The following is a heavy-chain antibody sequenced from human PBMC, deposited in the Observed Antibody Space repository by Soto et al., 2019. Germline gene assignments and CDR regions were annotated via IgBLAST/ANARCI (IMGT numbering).Heavy chain of an antibody. J-gene: IGHJ6*02. CDR1: GFTFSSYG. V-gene: IGHV3-30*18. Sequence: QVQLVESGGGVVQPGRSLRLSCAASGFTFSSYGMHWVRQAPGKGLEWVAVISYDGSNKYYADSVKGRFTISRDNSKNPVYLQMNSLRAEDTAVYYCANAHCRGYSSGWELDYYYYGMDVWGQGTTVTVSS. D-gene: IGHD6-19*01. CDR3: ANAHCRGYSSGWELDYYYYGMDV. CDR2: ISYDGSNK.